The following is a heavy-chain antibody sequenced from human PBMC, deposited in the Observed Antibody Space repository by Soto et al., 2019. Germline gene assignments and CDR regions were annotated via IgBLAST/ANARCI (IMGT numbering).Heavy chain of an antibody. V-gene: IGHV3-23*01. CDR1: GFTFSSHA. J-gene: IGHJ1*01. CDR2: ISGSGVIT. CDR3: AKTPSNWNYEKYFHH. Sequence: EVQLLESRGDLVQPGGSLRLSCAASGFTFSSHAMSWVRQASGKGLEWVSVISGSGVITYYADSVKGRFTISRDNSKNTLYLQMNSLSPEDTAVYYCAKTPSNWNYEKYFHHWGQGTLVTVS. D-gene: IGHD1-7*01.